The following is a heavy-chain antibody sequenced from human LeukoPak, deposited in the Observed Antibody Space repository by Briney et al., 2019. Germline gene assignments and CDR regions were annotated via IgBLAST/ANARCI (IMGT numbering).Heavy chain of an antibody. D-gene: IGHD1-26*01. J-gene: IGHJ4*02. CDR2: ISGSGGST. V-gene: IGHV3-23*01. CDR3: AKGLMGATLDFYY. CDR1: GFTFSSYA. Sequence: GGSLRLSCAASGFTFSSYAMSWVRQAPGKGLEWVSAISGSGGSTYYADSVKGRFTISRDNSKDTLYLQMNSLRAEDTAVYYCAKGLMGATLDFYYWGERTLVTVSS.